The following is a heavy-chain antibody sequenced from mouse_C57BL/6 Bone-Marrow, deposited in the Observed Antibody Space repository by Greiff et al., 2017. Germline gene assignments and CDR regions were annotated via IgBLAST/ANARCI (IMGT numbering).Heavy chain of an antibody. J-gene: IGHJ1*03. CDR1: GYTFTSYW. CDR3: ARPYYSNCWYFDV. V-gene: IGHV1-55*01. CDR2: IYPGSGST. Sequence: QVQLKQPGAELVKPGASVKMSCKASGYTFTSYWITWVKQRPGQGLEWIGDIYPGSGSTNYNEKFKSKATLTVDTSSSTAYMQLSRLTSEDSAVYSCARPYYSNCWYFDVWGTGTAVTVSS. D-gene: IGHD2-5*01.